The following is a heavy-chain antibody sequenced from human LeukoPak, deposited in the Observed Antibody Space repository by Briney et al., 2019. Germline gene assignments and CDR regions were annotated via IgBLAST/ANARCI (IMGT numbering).Heavy chain of an antibody. CDR3: AHRPPGVFTSPPSYFDY. CDR2: IYWDDDK. V-gene: IGHV2-5*02. D-gene: IGHD3-10*01. J-gene: IGHJ4*02. Sequence: SGPTLVKPTQTLTLTCTFSGFSLSTSGVGVGWIRQPPGKALEWLALIYWDDDKRYSPSLKSRLTITKDTSKNQVVLTMTNMDPVDTATYYCAHRPPGVFTSPPSYFDYWGQGTLVTVSS. CDR1: GFSLSTSGVG.